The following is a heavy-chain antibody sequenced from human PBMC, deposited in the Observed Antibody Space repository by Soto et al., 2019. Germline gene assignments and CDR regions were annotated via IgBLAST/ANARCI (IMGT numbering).Heavy chain of an antibody. CDR3: AANWNFGLNF. CDR2: ISSSLGHT. J-gene: IGHJ4*02. D-gene: IGHD1-1*01. Sequence: GSLRLSCVASGFDFSDFHISWVHQAPGKGLEWISYISSSLGHTDYAESVKGRFTISRDNAKSSVFLEMSDLRSDDTAVYYCAANWNFGLNFWGQGTLVTVSS. V-gene: IGHV3-11*03. CDR1: GFDFSDFH.